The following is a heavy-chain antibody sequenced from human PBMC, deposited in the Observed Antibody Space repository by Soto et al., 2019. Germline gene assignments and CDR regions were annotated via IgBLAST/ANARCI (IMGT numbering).Heavy chain of an antibody. CDR3: AQDAVHKVGASIGLDV. CDR1: GITFSSYG. D-gene: IGHD1-26*01. CDR2: ISYDGSNK. V-gene: IGHV3-30*18. J-gene: IGHJ6*02. Sequence: GGSLRLSCAASGITFSSYGMHWVRQAPGKGLEWVAVISYDGSNKYYADSVKGRFSISRDNSKNTLFLQLNSLRAEDTAVYYCAQDAVHKVGASIGLDVWGQGTTVTVSS.